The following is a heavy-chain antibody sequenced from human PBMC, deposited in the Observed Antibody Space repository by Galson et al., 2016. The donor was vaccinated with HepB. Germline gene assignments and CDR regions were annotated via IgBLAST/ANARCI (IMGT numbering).Heavy chain of an antibody. V-gene: IGHV2-5*02. CDR1: GFSLATSGVA. CDR3: AHRSGGGLFFAN. J-gene: IGHJ4*02. D-gene: IGHD2-15*01. CDR2: LYWDDAE. Sequence: PALVKPTQTLTLRCTFSGFSLATSGVAVAWIRQSPGNSLEWLALLYWDDAEAYSPSLKSRLTITKDTSKNQVVLTMTNMDPVDTATYYCAHRSGGGLFFANWGQGTLVTVSS.